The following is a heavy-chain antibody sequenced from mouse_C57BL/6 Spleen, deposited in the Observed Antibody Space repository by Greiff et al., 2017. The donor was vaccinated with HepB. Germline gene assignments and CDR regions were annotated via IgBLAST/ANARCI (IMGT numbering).Heavy chain of an antibody. CDR1: GYAFTNYL. CDR3: ARSPGGYGEGFAY. Sequence: QVQLQQSGAELVRPGTSVKVSCKASGYAFTNYLIEWVKQRPGQGLEWIGVINPGSGGTNYNEKFKGKATLTADKSSSTAYMQRSSLTSEDSAVYFCARSPGGYGEGFAYWGQGTLVTVSA. CDR2: INPGSGGT. D-gene: IGHD2-2*01. V-gene: IGHV1-54*01. J-gene: IGHJ3*01.